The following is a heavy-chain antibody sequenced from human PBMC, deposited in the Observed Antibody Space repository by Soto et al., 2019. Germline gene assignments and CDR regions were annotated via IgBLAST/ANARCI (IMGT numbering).Heavy chain of an antibody. J-gene: IGHJ6*03. V-gene: IGHV3-9*01. CDR3: AKEGTVTTGYYYYYMYV. D-gene: IGHD4-17*01. Sequence: EVQLVESGGGLVQTGRSLRLSCAASGFTFDDYAMHWVRQAPGKCLEWVSGISWNSGSIGYADSVKGRFTISRDNAKHSLYLQMNSLRAEDTALYYCAKEGTVTTGYYYYYMYVWGKGTTVTVSS. CDR2: ISWNSGSI. CDR1: GFTFDDYA.